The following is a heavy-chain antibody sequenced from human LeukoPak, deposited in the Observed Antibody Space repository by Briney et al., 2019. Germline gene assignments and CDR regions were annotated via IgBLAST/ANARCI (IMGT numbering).Heavy chain of an antibody. Sequence: PSETLSLTCAVYGGSFSGYYWSWIRQPPGKGLEWIGEINHSGSTNYNPSLKSRVTISVDTSKNQFSLKLSSVTAADTAVYYCARAALGVRGVLGYWGQGTLVTVSS. CDR1: GGSFSGYY. CDR3: ARAALGVRGVLGY. CDR2: INHSGST. J-gene: IGHJ4*02. V-gene: IGHV4-34*01. D-gene: IGHD3-10*01.